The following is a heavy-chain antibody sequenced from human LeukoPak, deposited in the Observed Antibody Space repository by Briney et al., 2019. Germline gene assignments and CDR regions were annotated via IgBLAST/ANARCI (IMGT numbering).Heavy chain of an antibody. V-gene: IGHV3-7*01. D-gene: IGHD2-2*02. CDR3: PSIVPAAIVVSWFDP. Sequence: IKQDGSDNYSLDSVKGRFTISRDHAKNSLYLKMNRHMAEDTAVYYCPSIVPAAIVVSWFDPWGQGTLVTVSS. J-gene: IGHJ5*02. CDR2: IKQDGSDN.